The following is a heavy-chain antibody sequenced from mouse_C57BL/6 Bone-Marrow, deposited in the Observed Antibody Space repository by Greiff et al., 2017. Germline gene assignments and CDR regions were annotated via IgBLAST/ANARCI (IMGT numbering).Heavy chain of an antibody. Sequence: EVQRVESEGGLVQPGSSMKFSCTASGFTFSDYYMAWVSQVPEQGLEWVAKINYDGSSTYYLDSLKSRFTLSRDNAKNILYLQMSSLKSEDTATYDCARDRTGSMDYWGQGTSVTVSS. D-gene: IGHD4-1*01. J-gene: IGHJ4*01. CDR2: INYDGSST. CDR3: ARDRTGSMDY. V-gene: IGHV5-16*01. CDR1: GFTFSDYY.